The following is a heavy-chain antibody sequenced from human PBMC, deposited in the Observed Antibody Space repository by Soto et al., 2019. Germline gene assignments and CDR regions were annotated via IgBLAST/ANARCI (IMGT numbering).Heavy chain of an antibody. CDR1: GFTFSSYG. V-gene: IGHV3-30*18. CDR3: ANDYSNYGTYYFDY. Sequence: QVQLVESGGGVVQPERSLRLSCAASGFTFSSYGMHWVRQAPGKGLEWVAVISYDGSNKYYADSVKGRFTISRDNSKNTLYLQMNSLRAEDTAVYYCANDYSNYGTYYFDYWGQGTLVTVSS. CDR2: ISYDGSNK. D-gene: IGHD4-4*01. J-gene: IGHJ4*02.